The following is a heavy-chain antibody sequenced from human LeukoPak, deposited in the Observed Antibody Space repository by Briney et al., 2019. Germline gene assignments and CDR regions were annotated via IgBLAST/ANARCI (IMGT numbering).Heavy chain of an antibody. CDR2: IKSKNDGGTT. D-gene: IGHD3-10*01. CDR3: AKDRSGSGYFDY. CDR1: GFTFSSAW. V-gene: IGHV3-15*01. J-gene: IGHJ4*02. Sequence: PGGSLRLSCAASGFTFSSAWMSWVRQTPGKGLESVALIKSKNDGGTTDYAAPVKGRFTISRDDSRNTLYLQMNNLRAEDTAVYYCAKDRSGSGYFDYWGQGTLVTVSS.